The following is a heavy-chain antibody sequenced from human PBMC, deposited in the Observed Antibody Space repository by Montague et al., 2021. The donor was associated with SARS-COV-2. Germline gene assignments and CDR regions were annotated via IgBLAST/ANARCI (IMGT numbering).Heavy chain of an antibody. CDR3: ARAVVGAKTATIES. D-gene: IGHD2-15*01. J-gene: IGHJ4*02. CDR1: GGSINNYF. V-gene: IGHV4-59*01. CDR2: MHSTGRT. Sequence: SETLSLTCSVSGGSINNYFWGWIRQSPGKGLEWVGYMHSTGRTAXNPSLKSRVIISVDTSKTQISLKLSSVSAADTALYYCARAVVGAKTATIESWGQGTLVTVSS.